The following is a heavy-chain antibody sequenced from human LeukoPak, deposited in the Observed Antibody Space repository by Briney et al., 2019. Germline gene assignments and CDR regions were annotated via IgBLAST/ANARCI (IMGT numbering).Heavy chain of an antibody. CDR1: GFIFSSHG. J-gene: IGHJ4*02. CDR2: VTSRSAT. V-gene: IGHV3-23*01. Sequence: GGTLRLSCVASGFIFSSHGMSWVRQAPGKGLEWVSTVTSRSATHYTDSVKGRFITSRDSSKNTLFLQMNSLRAEDTALYYCTTTRPYGTTWAGAFEDWGQGTPVTVSS. D-gene: IGHD6-19*01. CDR3: TTTRPYGTTWAGAFED.